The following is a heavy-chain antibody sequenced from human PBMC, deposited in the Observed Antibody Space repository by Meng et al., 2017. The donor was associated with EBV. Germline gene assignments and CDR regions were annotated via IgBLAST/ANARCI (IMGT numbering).Heavy chain of an antibody. D-gene: IGHD1-26*01. J-gene: IGHJ4*02. CDR2: IRSQVDGRTA. V-gene: IGHV3-15*01. CDR3: TTDEGGSRF. Sequence: EVQLVECGGGLGKPGEALKLSCAASEFSFTSARMNWVRQAPGKGLEWVGRIRSQVDGRTADYSAPVKGRFTISRDDSKHTLYLQMNSLKIEDSAVYYCTTDEGGSRFWGQGTLVTVSS. CDR1: EFSFTSAR.